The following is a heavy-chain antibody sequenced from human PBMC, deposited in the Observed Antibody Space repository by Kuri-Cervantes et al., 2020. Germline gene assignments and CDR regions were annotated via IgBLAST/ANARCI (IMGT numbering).Heavy chain of an antibody. Sequence: SVKVSCKASGGTFSSYAISWVRQAAGQGLEWMGGIIPIFGTANYAQKFQGRVTITADESTSTAYMELSSLRSEDTAVYYCARGQWRALADFDYWGQGTLVTVSS. CDR2: IIPIFGTA. CDR1: GGTFSSYA. D-gene: IGHD6-19*01. CDR3: ARGQWRALADFDY. V-gene: IGHV1-69*13. J-gene: IGHJ4*02.